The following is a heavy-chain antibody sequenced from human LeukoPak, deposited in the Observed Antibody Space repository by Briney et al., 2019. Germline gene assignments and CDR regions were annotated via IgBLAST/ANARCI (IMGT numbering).Heavy chain of an antibody. CDR3: ARGLTTGYSSSWIDFDY. Sequence: SETLSLTCTVSGGSISSYYWSWIRQPPGEGLEWIGYIYYSGSTNYNPSLKSRVTILVDTSKNQFSLKLSSVTAADTAVYYCARGLTTGYSSSWIDFDYWGQGTLVTVSS. J-gene: IGHJ4*02. D-gene: IGHD6-13*01. CDR2: IYYSGST. CDR1: GGSISSYY. V-gene: IGHV4-59*01.